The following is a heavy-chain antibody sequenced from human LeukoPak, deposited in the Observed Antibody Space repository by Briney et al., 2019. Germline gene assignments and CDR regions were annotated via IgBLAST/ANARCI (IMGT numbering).Heavy chain of an antibody. V-gene: IGHV4-34*01. J-gene: IGHJ4*02. Sequence: PPETLSLTCAVYGGSFSGYYWSWIRQPPGKGLEWIGEINHSGSTNYNPSLKSRVTISVDTSKNQFSLKLSSVTAADTAVYYCARAAMTTVTNDYWGQGTLVTVSS. CDR1: GGSFSGYY. D-gene: IGHD4-17*01. CDR3: ARAAMTTVTNDY. CDR2: INHSGST.